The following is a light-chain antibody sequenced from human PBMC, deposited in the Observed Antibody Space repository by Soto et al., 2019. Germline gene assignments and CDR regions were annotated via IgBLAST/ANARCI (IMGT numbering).Light chain of an antibody. Sequence: SYELTQPPSVSVAPGQTARITCGGNNVGSKSVHWYQQKSGQAPVVVVYDDTDRPSGIPERFSGSNSGNTATLTISRVEAGDEADYYCQVWDDSTDHIYVFGNGTKVTVL. V-gene: IGLV3-21*02. CDR1: NVGSKS. CDR3: QVWDDSTDHIYV. J-gene: IGLJ1*01. CDR2: DDT.